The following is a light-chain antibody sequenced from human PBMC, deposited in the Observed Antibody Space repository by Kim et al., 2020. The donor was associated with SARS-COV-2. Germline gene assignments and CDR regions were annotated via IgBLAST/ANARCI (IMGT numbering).Light chain of an antibody. Sequence: GDRVTITCQASQDISNYLNWYQQKPGKAPKLLIYDASNLETGVPSRFSGSGSGTDFTFTISSLQPEDIATYYCQQYDNLPTFGQGTKLEI. CDR1: QDISNY. CDR2: DAS. V-gene: IGKV1-33*01. J-gene: IGKJ2*01. CDR3: QQYDNLPT.